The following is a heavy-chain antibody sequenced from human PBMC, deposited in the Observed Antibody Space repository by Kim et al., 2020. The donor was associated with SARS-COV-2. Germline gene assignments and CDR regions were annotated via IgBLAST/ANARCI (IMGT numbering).Heavy chain of an antibody. CDR3: AREGPFYYDSSGYYLDAFDI. V-gene: IGHV4-4*07. D-gene: IGHD3-22*01. J-gene: IGHJ3*02. Sequence: SETLSLTCTVSGGSISSYYWSWIRQPAGKGLEWIGRIYTSGSTNYNPSLKSRVTMSVDTSKNQFSLKLSSVTAADTAVYYCAREGPFYYDSSGYYLDAFDIWGQGTMVTVSS. CDR2: IYTSGST. CDR1: GGSISSYY.